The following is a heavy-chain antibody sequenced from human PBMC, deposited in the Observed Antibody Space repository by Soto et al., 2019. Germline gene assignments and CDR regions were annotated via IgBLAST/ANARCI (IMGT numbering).Heavy chain of an antibody. CDR1: GGSISSSNW. D-gene: IGHD3-10*01. CDR2: IYHSGST. V-gene: IGHV4-4*02. Sequence: LSLTCAVSGGSISSSNWWSWVRQPPGKGLEWIGEIYHSGSTNYNPSLKSRVTISVDKSKNQFSLKLSSVTAADTAVYYCARASGFSDNWFDPWGQGTXVTVSS. CDR3: ARASGFSDNWFDP. J-gene: IGHJ5*02.